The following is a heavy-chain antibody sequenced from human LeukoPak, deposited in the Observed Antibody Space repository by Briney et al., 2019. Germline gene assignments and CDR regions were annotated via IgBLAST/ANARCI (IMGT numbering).Heavy chain of an antibody. Sequence: VASVRVSCKASGYTFTGYYMHWVRQAPGQGLEWMGWINPNSGGTNYAQKFQGRVTMTRDTSISTACMELSRLRSDDTAVYYCARNYYGSGSYDLGFDYWGQGTLVTVSS. CDR2: INPNSGGT. D-gene: IGHD3-10*01. J-gene: IGHJ4*02. V-gene: IGHV1-2*02. CDR1: GYTFTGYY. CDR3: ARNYYGSGSYDLGFDY.